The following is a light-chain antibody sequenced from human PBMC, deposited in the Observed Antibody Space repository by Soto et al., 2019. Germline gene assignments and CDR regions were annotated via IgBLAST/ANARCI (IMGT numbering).Light chain of an antibody. V-gene: IGLV1-51*01. CDR2: DNN. J-gene: IGLJ2*01. CDR1: SSNIGNNY. CDR3: GTCDSSLSAGV. Sequence: QSVLTQPPSVSAAPGQKVTISCSGSSSNIGNNYVSWYQQLPGTAPKLLIYDNNKRPSGIPDRFSGSKSGTSATLGITGLQTGDEADYYCGTCDSSLSAGVFGGGTNVTVL.